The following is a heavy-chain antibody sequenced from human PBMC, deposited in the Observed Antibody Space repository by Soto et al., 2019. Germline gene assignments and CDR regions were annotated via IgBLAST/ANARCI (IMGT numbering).Heavy chain of an antibody. CDR1: GFTFSNAW. J-gene: IGHJ6*02. D-gene: IGHD3-3*01. V-gene: IGHV3-15*01. CDR2: IKSKTDGGTT. Sequence: GGSLRLSCAASGFTFSNAWMSWVRQAPGKGLEWVGRIKSKTDGGTTGYAAPVKGRFTISRDDSKNTLYLQVNSLKTEDTAVYYCTXLTPYYDFWSGYSFVDVWGQGTTVTVSS. CDR3: TXLTPYYDFWSGYSFVDV.